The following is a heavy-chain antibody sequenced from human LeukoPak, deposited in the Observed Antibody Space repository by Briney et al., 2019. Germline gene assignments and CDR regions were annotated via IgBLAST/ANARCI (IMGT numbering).Heavy chain of an antibody. CDR1: GFTFSSYA. J-gene: IGHJ6*02. V-gene: IGHV3-23*01. D-gene: IGHD3-3*01. CDR2: ISGSGGST. CDR3: AKDPSYYDFWSDDYYGMDV. Sequence: PGGSLRLSCAASGFTFSSYAMSWVRQAPGKGLEWVSAISGSGGSTYYADSVKGRFTISRDNSKNTLYLQMNSLRAEDTAVYYCAKDPSYYDFWSDDYYGMDVWGQGTTVTVSS.